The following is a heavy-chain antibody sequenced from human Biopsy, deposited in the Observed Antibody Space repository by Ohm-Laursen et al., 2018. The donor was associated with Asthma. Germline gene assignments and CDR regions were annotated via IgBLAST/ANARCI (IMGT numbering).Heavy chain of an antibody. CDR2: IIPIFGIA. V-gene: IGHV1-69*17. CDR3: ARGPEYVRSSGALDY. CDR1: GGTFSSYA. Sequence: SSVKVSCKASGGTFSSYAISWVRQAPGQGLEWMGGIIPIFGIANYAQKFQGRVTITADKSTSTAYMELSSLSSEDTALYYCARGPEYVRSSGALDYWGQGTLVTVSS. D-gene: IGHD2-2*01. J-gene: IGHJ4*02.